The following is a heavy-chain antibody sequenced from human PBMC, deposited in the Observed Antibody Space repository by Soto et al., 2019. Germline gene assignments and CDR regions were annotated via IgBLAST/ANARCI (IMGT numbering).Heavy chain of an antibody. V-gene: IGHV3-23*01. Sequence: EVQLLESGGGLVQPGGSLRLSCAASGFTFSSYAMSWVRQAPGKGLEWLSGISSSGGSTYYADSVKGRFTISRDNSKNTLFLRMNRPRVEDTAVYYCMRPAPRGRHYFYFGMDVWGQGTTVTVSS. D-gene: IGHD3-10*01. J-gene: IGHJ6*02. CDR3: MRPAPRGRHYFYFGMDV. CDR1: GFTFSSYA. CDR2: ISSSGGST.